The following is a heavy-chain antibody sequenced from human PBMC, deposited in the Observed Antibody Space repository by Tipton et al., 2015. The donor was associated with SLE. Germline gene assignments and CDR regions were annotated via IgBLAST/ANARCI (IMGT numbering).Heavy chain of an antibody. Sequence: SLRLSCAASGFTFSNYAMHWVRQAPGKGLEWVAVISYDGSKKYKDSVKGRFTISRDSSKNTLYLQMNSLRAEDTAVYYCAGELVDYFDFWGQGTMVTVSS. CDR3: AGELVDYFDF. CDR2: ISYDGSKK. V-gene: IGHV3-30*03. CDR1: GFTFSNYA. J-gene: IGHJ4*02.